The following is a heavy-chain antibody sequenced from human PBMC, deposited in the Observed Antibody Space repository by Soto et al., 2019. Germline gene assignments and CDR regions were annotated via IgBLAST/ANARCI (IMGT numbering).Heavy chain of an antibody. CDR3: ASSYVGYCSGGSCAGYNWFDP. V-gene: IGHV3-21*01. Sequence: GGSLRLSCAASGFTFSSYSMNWVRQAPGKGLEWVSSISSSSSYIYYADSVKGRFTISRDNAKNSLYLQMNSLRAEDTAVYYCASSYVGYCSGGSCAGYNWFDPWGQGTLVTVSS. D-gene: IGHD2-15*01. CDR1: GFTFSSYS. J-gene: IGHJ5*02. CDR2: ISSSSSYI.